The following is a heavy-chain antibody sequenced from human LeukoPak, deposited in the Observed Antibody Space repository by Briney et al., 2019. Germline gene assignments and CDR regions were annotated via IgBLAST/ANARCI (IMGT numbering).Heavy chain of an antibody. CDR1: GFTFSSYS. V-gene: IGHV3-21*01. CDR2: ISSSSSYI. Sequence: GGSLRLSCAASGFTFSSYSMNWVRQAPGKGLEWVSSISSSSSYIYYADSVKGRFTISTDNAKNSLYLQMNSLRAEDTAVYYCARDRDRSGYPYYYYGMDVWGQGTTVTVSS. CDR3: ARDRDRSGYPYYYYGMDV. D-gene: IGHD3-22*01. J-gene: IGHJ6*02.